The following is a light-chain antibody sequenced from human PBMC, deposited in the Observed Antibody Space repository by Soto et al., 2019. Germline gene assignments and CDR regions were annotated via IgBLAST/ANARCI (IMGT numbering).Light chain of an antibody. CDR3: GSYSSTDTPFV. J-gene: IGLJ1*01. V-gene: IGLV2-14*01. CDR2: EVT. Sequence: QSALAQPSSVSGSPGQSITISCTGTSTDVGGYNYVSWYQHHSGKAPKLLIYEVTNRTSGISDRFSGSKFVNTASLTISGLQAEDESDYYSGSYSSTDTPFVFGTGTKVTVL. CDR1: STDVGGYNY.